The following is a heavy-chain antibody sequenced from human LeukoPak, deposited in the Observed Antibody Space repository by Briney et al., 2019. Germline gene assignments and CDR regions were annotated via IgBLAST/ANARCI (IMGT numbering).Heavy chain of an antibody. CDR3: ARAGSSSWYRGEYFDY. Sequence: PSETLSLTCAVYGGSFSGYYWSWIRQPPGKGLEWIGEINHSGSTNYNPSLKSRVTISVDTSKNQFSLKLGSVTAADTAVYYCARAGSSSWYRGEYFDYWGQGTLVTVSS. J-gene: IGHJ4*02. CDR2: INHSGST. CDR1: GGSFSGYY. D-gene: IGHD6-13*01. V-gene: IGHV4-34*01.